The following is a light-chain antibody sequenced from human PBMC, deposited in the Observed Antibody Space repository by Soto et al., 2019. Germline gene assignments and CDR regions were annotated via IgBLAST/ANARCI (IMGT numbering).Light chain of an antibody. CDR1: QSVSNSY. Sequence: EIVLTQSPGTLSLSPGERATLSCRASQSVSNSYLAWYQQKPGQAPRLLIYAASSRATGIPDRFSGSGSGTDFTLTISGLEPEDFAVYYYQQYASSRTFGQGTKVDIK. CDR2: AAS. V-gene: IGKV3-20*01. J-gene: IGKJ1*01. CDR3: QQYASSRT.